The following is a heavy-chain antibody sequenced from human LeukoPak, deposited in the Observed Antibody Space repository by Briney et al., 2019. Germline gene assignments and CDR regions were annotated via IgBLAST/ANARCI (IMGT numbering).Heavy chain of an antibody. CDR1: GFTFSSNY. J-gene: IGHJ3*02. D-gene: IGHD3-3*01. CDR2: IYSGGST. Sequence: GGPLRLSCAASGFTFSSNYMRWFRQAPGKGLECVSIIYSGGSTYYSDSGKGRFTIFRDDSKNTLYLQMNSLRAEDTAVYYCARAELRFLEHGGAFDIWGQGTMVTVSS. CDR3: ARAELRFLEHGGAFDI. V-gene: IGHV3-66*01.